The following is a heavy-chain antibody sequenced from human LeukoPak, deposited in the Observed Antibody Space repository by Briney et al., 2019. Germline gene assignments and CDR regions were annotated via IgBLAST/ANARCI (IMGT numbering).Heavy chain of an antibody. V-gene: IGHV5-51*01. Sequence: GESLKISCKGSGYSFTSYWIGWVRQMPGKGLEWMGIIYPGDSDTRYSPSFQGQVTISADKSISTAYLQWSSLKASDTAMYYCARTPAAIATEYYFDYWGQGTLVTVSS. CDR2: IYPGDSDT. J-gene: IGHJ4*02. CDR3: ARTPAAIATEYYFDY. D-gene: IGHD1-1*01. CDR1: GYSFTSYW.